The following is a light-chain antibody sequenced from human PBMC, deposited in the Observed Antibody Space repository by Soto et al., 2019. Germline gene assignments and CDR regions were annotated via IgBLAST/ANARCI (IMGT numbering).Light chain of an antibody. J-gene: IGLJ3*02. CDR2: EGT. Sequence: QSVLTQPASVSGSPGQSITISCTGTSSDVGSYNLVSWYRQHPGKAPKLTIYEGTKRPSGVSNRFFASKSGNTASLTISGLQAEDEADYYCCSYAGSTTWVFGGGTKVTVL. V-gene: IGLV2-23*01. CDR3: CSYAGSTTWV. CDR1: SSDVGSYNL.